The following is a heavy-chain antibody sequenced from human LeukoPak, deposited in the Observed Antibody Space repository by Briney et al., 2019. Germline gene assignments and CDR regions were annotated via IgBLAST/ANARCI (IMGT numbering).Heavy chain of an antibody. CDR3: ARDRFAVVRGKGAFDI. V-gene: IGHV4-4*02. J-gene: IGHJ3*02. CDR1: GGSISSSNW. D-gene: IGHD3-10*01. Sequence: SGTLSLTCAVSGGSISSSNWWSWDRQPPGKGLEWIGEIYHSGSTNYNPSLKSRVTISVDKSKNQFSLKLSSVTAADTAVYYCARDRFAVVRGKGAFDIWGQGTMVTVSS. CDR2: IYHSGST.